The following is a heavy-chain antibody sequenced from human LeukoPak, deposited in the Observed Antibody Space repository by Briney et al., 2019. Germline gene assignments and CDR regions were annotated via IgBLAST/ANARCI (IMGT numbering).Heavy chain of an antibody. D-gene: IGHD2-15*01. CDR2: IYYSGST. J-gene: IGHJ4*02. V-gene: IGHV4-59*01. Sequence: SETLSLTCTVSGGSISSYYWSWIRQPPGKGLEWIGYIYYSGSTNYNPSLKSRVTISVDTSKNQFSLKLSSVTAADTAVYYCARILGSGGSCYSRYFDYWGQGTLVTVSS. CDR3: ARILGSGGSCYSRYFDY. CDR1: GGSISSYY.